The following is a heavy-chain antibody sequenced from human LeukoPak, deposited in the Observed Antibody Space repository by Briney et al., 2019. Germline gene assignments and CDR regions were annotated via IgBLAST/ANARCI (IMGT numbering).Heavy chain of an antibody. CDR2: INPSGGST. CDR1: GYTFTGYY. J-gene: IGHJ4*02. Sequence: ASVKVSCKASGYTFTGYYMHWVRQAPGQGLEWMGLINPSGGSTRYAQKFQGRVTMTRDMSTSTVYMELSSLRSEDTAVYYCASGDYGDPPLNYWGQGTLVTVSS. V-gene: IGHV1-46*01. D-gene: IGHD4/OR15-4a*01. CDR3: ASGDYGDPPLNY.